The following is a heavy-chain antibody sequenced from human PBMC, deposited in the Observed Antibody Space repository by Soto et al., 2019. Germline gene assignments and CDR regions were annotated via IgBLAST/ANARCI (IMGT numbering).Heavy chain of an antibody. D-gene: IGHD5-12*01. Sequence: GGSLRLSCAASGFTFRTFAMHWVRQVPGRGLEWVAVVLYDGSYKSYADSVKGRFTISRDNSKNTLYLQLNSLRADDTAVFYCAREPWGYSGSAKHFDYWGHGTLVTVSS. CDR1: GFTFRTFA. J-gene: IGHJ4*01. CDR3: AREPWGYSGSAKHFDY. CDR2: VLYDGSYK. V-gene: IGHV3-30*04.